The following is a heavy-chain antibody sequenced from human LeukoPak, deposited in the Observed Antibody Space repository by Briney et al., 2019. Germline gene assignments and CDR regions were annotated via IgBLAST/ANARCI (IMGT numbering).Heavy chain of an antibody. CDR3: ARDDGPYISGSYPDY. V-gene: IGHV3-74*01. J-gene: IGHJ4*02. Sequence: PGGSLRLSCAASEFTFSNYYMHWVRQAPGKGLVWVSRLSNDGSSTNYADSVKGRFTTSRDNAKNTVYLQMNSLRVEDTAVYYCARDDGPYISGSYPDYWGQGTLVTVSS. CDR1: EFTFSNYY. D-gene: IGHD3-10*01. CDR2: LSNDGSST.